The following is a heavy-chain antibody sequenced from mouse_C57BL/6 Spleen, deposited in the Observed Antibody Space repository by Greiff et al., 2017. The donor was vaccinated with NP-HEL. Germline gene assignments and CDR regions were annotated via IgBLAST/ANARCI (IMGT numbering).Heavy chain of an antibody. Sequence: QVQLQQPGAELVRPGSSVKLSCKASGYTFTSYWMHWVKQRPIQGLEWIGNISPSDSETHYNRKFKDKATLTVDKSSSTAYMQLSSLTSEDSAVYYCASGTYSSQFAYWGQGTLVTVSA. D-gene: IGHD2-5*01. CDR3: ASGTYSSQFAY. J-gene: IGHJ3*01. CDR1: GYTFTSYW. CDR2: ISPSDSET. V-gene: IGHV1-52*01.